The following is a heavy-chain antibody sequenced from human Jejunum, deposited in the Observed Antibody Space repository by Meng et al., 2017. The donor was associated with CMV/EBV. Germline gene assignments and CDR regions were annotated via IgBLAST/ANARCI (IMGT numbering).Heavy chain of an antibody. CDR3: AKEHLEYYYGMDV. V-gene: IGHV3-43D*03. CDR2: ITWAGGSP. D-gene: IGHD1-1*01. J-gene: IGHJ6*02. CDR1: GFTFDDYA. Sequence: SGFTFDDYAMHWVRQAPGKSLEWVSLITWAGGSPSYADSVKGRFTISRDNSKNSLYLQMRSLRAEDTALYYCAKEHLEYYYGMDVWGQGTTVTVSS.